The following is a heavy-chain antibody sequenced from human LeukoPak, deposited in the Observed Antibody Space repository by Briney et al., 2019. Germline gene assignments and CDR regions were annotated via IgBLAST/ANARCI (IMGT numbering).Heavy chain of an antibody. CDR1: GGSISSYY. V-gene: IGHV4-59*01. CDR2: IYYSGST. Sequence: PSVTLSLTCTVSGGSISSYYWSWIRQPPGKGLEWIGYIYYSGSTNYNPFLKSRVTISVDTSKNQFSLKLSSVTAADTAVYYCARAGVANYYYYYYMDVWGKGTTVTVSS. J-gene: IGHJ6*03. CDR3: ARAGVANYYYYYYMDV. D-gene: IGHD5-12*01.